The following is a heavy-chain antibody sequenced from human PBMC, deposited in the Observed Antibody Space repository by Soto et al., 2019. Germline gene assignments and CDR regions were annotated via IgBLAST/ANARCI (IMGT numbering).Heavy chain of an antibody. J-gene: IGHJ6*02. CDR1: GYTFTSYY. V-gene: IGHV1-46*01. CDR3: AREDITMVRGAYYYYGMDV. CDR2: INPSGGST. D-gene: IGHD3-10*01. Sequence: ASVKVSCKASGYTFTSYYMHWVRQAPGQGLEWMGIINPSGGSTSYAQKFQGGVTMTRDTSTSTVYMELSSLRSEDTAVYYCAREDITMVRGAYYYYGMDVWGQGTTVTVSS.